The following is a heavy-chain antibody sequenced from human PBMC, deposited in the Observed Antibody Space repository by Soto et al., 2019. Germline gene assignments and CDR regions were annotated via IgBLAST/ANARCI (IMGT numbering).Heavy chain of an antibody. V-gene: IGHV3-30-3*01. CDR2: ISYDGSNK. CDR1: GFTFSSYA. J-gene: IGHJ5*02. CDR3: ARSDWFDP. Sequence: GALRLSCAASGFTFSSYAMHWVRQAPGKGLEWVAVISYDGSNKYYADSVRGRFTISRDNAKNTLYLQMNSLRAEDTAVYYCARSDWFDPWGQGTLVTVSS.